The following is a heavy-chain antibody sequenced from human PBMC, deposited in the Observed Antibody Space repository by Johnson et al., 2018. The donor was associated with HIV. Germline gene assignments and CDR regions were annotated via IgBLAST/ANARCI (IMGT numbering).Heavy chain of an antibody. J-gene: IGHJ3*02. CDR1: GFTFSTYG. D-gene: IGHD3-3*01. Sequence: VQLVESGGGVVQPGGSLRLSCAASGFTFSTYGMHWVRQAPGKGLEWVAFIRYDGTNKYYADSVKGRFTISRDNSKNTLYLQMNSLRAEDTAVYYCARSFGVTTPGAFDIWGQGTMVTVSS. CDR2: IRYDGTNK. CDR3: ARSFGVTTPGAFDI. V-gene: IGHV3-30*02.